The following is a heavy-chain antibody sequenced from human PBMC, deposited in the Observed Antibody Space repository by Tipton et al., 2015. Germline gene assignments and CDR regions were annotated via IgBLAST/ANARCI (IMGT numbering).Heavy chain of an antibody. CDR1: GFTFSPYS. V-gene: IGHV3-48*01. D-gene: IGHD2-2*01. J-gene: IGHJ6*02. Sequence: SLRLSCAASGFTFSPYSMNWVRQAPGKGLEWVSYISGSGSTIHYADSVKGRFTISRDNAKNSLYLQMNSLRGDDTAVYYCARDCNITTCYYNYAMDVWGQGTTVTVSS. CDR3: ARDCNITTCYYNYAMDV. CDR2: ISGSGSTI.